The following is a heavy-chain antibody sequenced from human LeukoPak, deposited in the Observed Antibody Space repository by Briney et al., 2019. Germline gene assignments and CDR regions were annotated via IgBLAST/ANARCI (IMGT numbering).Heavy chain of an antibody. CDR1: GFTFSSYW. D-gene: IGHD1-26*01. CDR3: ARDGVAELMSALDY. CDR2: ITSSSTYI. Sequence: GGSLRLSCAASGFTFSSYWMSWVRQAPGKGLEWVSSITSSSTYIYYADSLKGRFTISRDNAKNSLYLQMNSLRAEDTAVYYCARDGVAELMSALDYWGQGILVTVSS. V-gene: IGHV3-21*06. J-gene: IGHJ4*02.